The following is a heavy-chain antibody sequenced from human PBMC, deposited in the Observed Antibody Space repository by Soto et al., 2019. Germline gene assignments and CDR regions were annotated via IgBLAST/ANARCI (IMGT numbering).Heavy chain of an antibody. Sequence: PGGSLRLSCAASGFTFSSYAMSWVRQAPGKGLEWVSAISGSGGSTYYADSVKGRFTISRDNSKNTLYLQMNSLRAEDTAVYYCAKDPKHHCSSTSCPKRNYYYYMDVWGKGTTVTVSS. CDR2: ISGSGGST. CDR3: AKDPKHHCSSTSCPKRNYYYYMDV. D-gene: IGHD2-2*01. CDR1: GFTFSSYA. J-gene: IGHJ6*03. V-gene: IGHV3-23*01.